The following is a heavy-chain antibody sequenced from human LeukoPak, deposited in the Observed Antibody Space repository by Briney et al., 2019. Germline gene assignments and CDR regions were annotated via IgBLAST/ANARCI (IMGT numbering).Heavy chain of an antibody. CDR1: GGSISSYF. J-gene: IGHJ4*02. Sequence: SETLSLNCTVSGGSISSYFWSWIRQPPGKGLEWIAYIYHSGSTSYNPSLKSRVTMSIDTSKNQFSPKLSSVTAADTAVYYCARWGTEDGDYPKYWGQGTLVTVSS. CDR3: ARWGTEDGDYPKY. V-gene: IGHV4-59*01. CDR2: IYHSGST. D-gene: IGHD4-17*01.